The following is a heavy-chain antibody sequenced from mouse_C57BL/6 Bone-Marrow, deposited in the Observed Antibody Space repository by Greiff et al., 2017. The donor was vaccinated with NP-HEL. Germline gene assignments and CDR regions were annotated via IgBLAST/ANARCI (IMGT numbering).Heavy chain of an antibody. CDR2: ISYDGSN. CDR1: GYSITSGYY. Sequence: EVQLVESGPGLVKPSQSLSLTCSVTGYSITSGYYWNWIRQFPGNKLEWMGYISYDGSNNYNPSLKNRISITRDTSKNQFFLKLNSVTTEDTATYYCARGLITTVVATRAWFAYWGQGTLVTVSA. D-gene: IGHD1-1*01. V-gene: IGHV3-6*01. J-gene: IGHJ3*01. CDR3: ARGLITTVVATRAWFAY.